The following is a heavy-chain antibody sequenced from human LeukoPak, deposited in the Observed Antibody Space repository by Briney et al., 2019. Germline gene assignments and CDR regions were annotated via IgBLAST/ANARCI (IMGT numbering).Heavy chain of an antibody. D-gene: IGHD5-18*01. V-gene: IGHV3-33*01. CDR3: GRSDVADTAMVNFDY. J-gene: IGHJ4*02. CDR1: GFTFRSYC. CDR2: IWYDGSNK. Sequence: PGGSLRLSYAASGFTFRSYCMHWVRQAPAKGLDWVAVIWYDGSNKYYAYSVKGRFTISRDNSKNTLYLQMNSLRAEGPAVYYCGRSDVADTAMVNFDYWGQGTLVTVSS.